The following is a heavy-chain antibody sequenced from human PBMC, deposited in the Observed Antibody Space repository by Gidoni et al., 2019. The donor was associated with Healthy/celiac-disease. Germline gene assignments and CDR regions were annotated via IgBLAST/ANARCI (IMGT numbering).Heavy chain of an antibody. CDR2: ISSSSSDI. J-gene: IGHJ5*02. CDR3: ARGEYCSSTSCYKAYWFDP. Sequence: EVQLVESGGGLVKPGGSLRLSCAASGFTFSSYSMNWVRQAPGKGLEWVSSISSSSSDIYYADSVNGRFTISRDNAKNSLYLQMNSLRAEDTAVYYCARGEYCSSTSCYKAYWFDPWGQGTLVTVSS. D-gene: IGHD2-2*02. V-gene: IGHV3-21*01. CDR1: GFTFSSYS.